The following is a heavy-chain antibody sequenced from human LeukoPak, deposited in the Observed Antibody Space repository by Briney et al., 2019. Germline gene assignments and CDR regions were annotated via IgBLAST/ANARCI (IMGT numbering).Heavy chain of an antibody. V-gene: IGHV1-8*01. CDR1: GYTFTSYD. J-gene: IGHJ4*02. CDR2: MNPNSGNT. D-gene: IGHD2-15*01. CDR3: ARGRRHCSGGSCYLW. Sequence: APVKVSCKASGYTFTSYDINWVRQATGQGLEWMGWMNPNSGNTGYAQKFQGRVTMTRNTSISTAYMELSSLRSEDTAVYYCARGRRHCSGGSCYLWWGQGTLVTVSS.